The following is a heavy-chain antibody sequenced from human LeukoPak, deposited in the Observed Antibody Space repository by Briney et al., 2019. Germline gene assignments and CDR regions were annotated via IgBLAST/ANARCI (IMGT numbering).Heavy chain of an antibody. V-gene: IGHV3-21*01. D-gene: IGHD6-13*01. CDR1: GFTFSSYS. CDR2: ISSSSSYI. CDR3: AREGSSWYLGY. Sequence: GGPLRLSCAASGFTFSSYSMNWVRQAPGKGLEWVSSISSSSSYIYYADSVKGRFTISRDNAKNSLYLQMNSLRAEDTAVYYCAREGSSWYLGYWGQGTLVTVSS. J-gene: IGHJ4*02.